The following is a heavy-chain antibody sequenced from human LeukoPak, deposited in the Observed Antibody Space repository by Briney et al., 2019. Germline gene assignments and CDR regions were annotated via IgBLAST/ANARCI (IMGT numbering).Heavy chain of an antibody. CDR2: IAWNTGNT. Sequence: GGSLRLSCAASGFTFGEYAMRSVRQAPGKGLGRVSGIAWNTGNTGYAHSVKGRCTISRDNAENSLYLQMTSIRAEDTALYYCPKDMNSYGSGSSYNPSGPFDSGGQGSLVTVSS. CDR1: GFTFGEYA. CDR3: PKDMNSYGSGSSYNPSGPFDS. V-gene: IGHV3-9*01. D-gene: IGHD3-10*01. J-gene: IGHJ4*02.